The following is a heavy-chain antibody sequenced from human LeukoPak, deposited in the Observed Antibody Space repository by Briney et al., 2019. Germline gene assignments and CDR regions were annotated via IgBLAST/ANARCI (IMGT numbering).Heavy chain of an antibody. CDR1: GYTFTSYG. Sequence: ASVKVSCKASGYTFTSYGISWVRQAPGQGVEWMGWISAYNGKTNYAQKLQGRVTMTTDTSTSTAYMELRSLRSDDTAVYYCARAGRCSGGSCYRPYYYGMDVWGKGTTVTVSS. V-gene: IGHV1-18*04. CDR3: ARAGRCSGGSCYRPYYYGMDV. J-gene: IGHJ6*04. D-gene: IGHD2-15*01. CDR2: ISAYNGKT.